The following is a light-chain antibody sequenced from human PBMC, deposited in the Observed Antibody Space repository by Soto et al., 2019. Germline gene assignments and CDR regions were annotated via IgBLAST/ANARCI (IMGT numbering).Light chain of an antibody. CDR2: AAS. CDR3: QQADTFPIT. Sequence: IQLTQSPSSLSASVGDRVTITCRASQGISSYLAWYQQKPGKAPKLLIYAASTLQSGVPSRFSGSGSGTEFTLTISSLQPDDSAIYYCQQADTFPITFGQGTRLEIK. CDR1: QGISSY. J-gene: IGKJ5*01. V-gene: IGKV1-9*01.